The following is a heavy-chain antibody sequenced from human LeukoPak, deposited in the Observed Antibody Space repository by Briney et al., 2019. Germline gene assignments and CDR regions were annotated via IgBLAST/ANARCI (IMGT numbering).Heavy chain of an antibody. CDR1: GGSISSGDYY. J-gene: IGHJ4*02. V-gene: IGHV4-30-4*08. CDR2: IYHSGST. D-gene: IGHD3-10*01. Sequence: SQTLSLTCTVSGGSISSGDYYWSWIRQPPGKGLEWIGYIYHSGSTYYNPSLKSRVTISVDTSKNQFSLKLSSVAAADTAVYYCASRNSGSYSQLDYWGQGTLVTVSS. CDR3: ASRNSGSYSQLDY.